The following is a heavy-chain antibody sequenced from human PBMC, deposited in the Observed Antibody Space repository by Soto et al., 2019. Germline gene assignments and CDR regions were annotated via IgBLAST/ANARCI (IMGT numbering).Heavy chain of an antibody. CDR2: IYPGDSDT. V-gene: IGHV5-51*01. Sequence: GESLKISCQGSGYSFTRYWIGWVRQMPGKGLEWMGIIYPGDSDTRYSPPFQGQVTISADKSISTAYLQWSSLKASDTAMYYCARTSAAGKYYYGMDVWGQGTTVTVSS. D-gene: IGHD6-13*01. CDR3: ARTSAAGKYYYGMDV. J-gene: IGHJ6*02. CDR1: GYSFTRYW.